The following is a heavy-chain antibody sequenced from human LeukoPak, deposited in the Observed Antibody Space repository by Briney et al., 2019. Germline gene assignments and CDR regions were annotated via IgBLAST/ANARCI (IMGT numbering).Heavy chain of an antibody. D-gene: IGHD5-18*01. J-gene: IGHJ4*02. CDR3: AKVGGYRLRPFDY. CDR2: ISGSGGST. Sequence: GGSLRLSCAASGFTFSSYAMSWVRQAPGKGLEWVSAISGSGGSTYYADSVKGRFTISRDDSKNTLYLQMNSLRAEDTAVYYCAKVGGYRLRPFDYWGQGTLVTVSS. CDR1: GFTFSSYA. V-gene: IGHV3-23*01.